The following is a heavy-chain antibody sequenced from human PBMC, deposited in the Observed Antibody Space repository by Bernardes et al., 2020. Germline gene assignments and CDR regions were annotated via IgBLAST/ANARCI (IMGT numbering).Heavy chain of an antibody. V-gene: IGHV3-30*18. CDR2: MSYDGSTQ. CDR1: GFTFSHYG. Sequence: GGSLRLSCAASGFTFSHYGMHWVRQAPGKGLEWVAVMSYDGSTQHYADSVKGRFAISRDNSKNTVNLEMNSLRPEDTAVYYCAKEVNFYGSGSYYNCYYDYWGQGTLVTVSS. CDR3: AKEVNFYGSGSYYNCYYDY. D-gene: IGHD3-10*01. J-gene: IGHJ4*02.